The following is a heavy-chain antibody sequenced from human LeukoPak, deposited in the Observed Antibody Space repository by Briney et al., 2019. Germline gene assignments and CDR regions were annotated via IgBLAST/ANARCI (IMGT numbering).Heavy chain of an antibody. CDR1: GGSISSSSYY. Sequence: SETLSLTCTVSGGSISSSSYYWGWIRQPPGKGLEWIGSIYYSGSTYHNPSLKSRVTISVDTSKNQFSLKLSSVTAADTAVYYCARGADYYDSSGYKGGYAFDIWGQGTMVTVSS. CDR3: ARGADYYDSSGYKGGYAFDI. V-gene: IGHV4-39*07. J-gene: IGHJ3*02. D-gene: IGHD3-22*01. CDR2: IYYSGST.